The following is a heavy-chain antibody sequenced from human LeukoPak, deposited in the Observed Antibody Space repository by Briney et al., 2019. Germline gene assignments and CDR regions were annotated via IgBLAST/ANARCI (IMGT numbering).Heavy chain of an antibody. CDR3: RGYSNGFRFDY. J-gene: IGHJ4*02. V-gene: IGHV4-39*01. CDR2: IYFSGST. CDR1: GGSISSNNYY. D-gene: IGHD5-18*01. Sequence: SETLSLTCTVSGGSISSNNYYWGWIRQPPGKGLEWIGSIYFSGSTYYNPSLKSRVTISVDTSKNQFSLKLSSVTVADTAVYYCRGYSNGFRFDYWGQGTLVTVSS.